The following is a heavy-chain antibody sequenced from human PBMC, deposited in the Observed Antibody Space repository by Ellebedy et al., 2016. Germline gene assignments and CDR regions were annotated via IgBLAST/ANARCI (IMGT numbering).Heavy chain of an antibody. Sequence: GESLKISXTASHFPFNTYYMSWVRQAPGKGLEWVANINQDGSEKYYVDSVKGRFTISRDNAKNSLYLQMDSLRAKDTAIYFCAKETGATIVHGYYFDFWGQGTLVTVSS. J-gene: IGHJ4*02. CDR1: HFPFNTYY. V-gene: IGHV3-7*03. CDR3: AKETGATIVHGYYFDF. D-gene: IGHD3-10*01. CDR2: INQDGSEK.